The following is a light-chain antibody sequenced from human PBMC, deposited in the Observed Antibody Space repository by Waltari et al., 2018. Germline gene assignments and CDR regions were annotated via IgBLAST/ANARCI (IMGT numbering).Light chain of an antibody. CDR2: DVT. Sequence: QSALTQPASVSGSPGQSITISCPATSSDFAANKYVSGYHQHPGKSPNVVFYDVTERPSGVSIRFSGSKAGSTASLTISGLQTEDGADYYCSSRTNSITWVFGGGTKVTVL. V-gene: IGLV2-14*03. J-gene: IGLJ3*02. CDR1: SSDFAANKY. CDR3: SSRTNSITWV.